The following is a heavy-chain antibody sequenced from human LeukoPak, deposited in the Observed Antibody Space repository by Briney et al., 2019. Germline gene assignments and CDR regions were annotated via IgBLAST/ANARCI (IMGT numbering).Heavy chain of an antibody. CDR1: GGSITSYY. CDR2: IYYSGST. V-gene: IGHV4-59*08. J-gene: IGHJ4*02. Sequence: SETLSLTCTVSGGSITSYYWSWVRQPPGKGLEWIGYIYYSGSTNYNPPLKSRVTISVDTSKNQFSLKLSSVTAADTAVYYCARLHYDSSGYYYYYYFDYWGQGTLVTVSS. D-gene: IGHD3-22*01. CDR3: ARLHYDSSGYYYYYYFDY.